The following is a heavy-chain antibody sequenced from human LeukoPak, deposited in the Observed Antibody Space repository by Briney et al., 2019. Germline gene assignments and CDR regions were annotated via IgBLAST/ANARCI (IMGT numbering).Heavy chain of an antibody. Sequence: PGGSLRLSCATSGFTFSNFGMHWVRQAPGKGLEWVSSISTSSSYIYYADSVKGRFTISRDNAKNSLYLQMNSLRAEDTAVYYCARDRNSGYSGYAFDCWGQGTLVTVSS. CDR1: GFTFSNFG. V-gene: IGHV3-21*01. D-gene: IGHD5-12*01. J-gene: IGHJ4*02. CDR3: ARDRNSGYSGYAFDC. CDR2: ISTSSSYI.